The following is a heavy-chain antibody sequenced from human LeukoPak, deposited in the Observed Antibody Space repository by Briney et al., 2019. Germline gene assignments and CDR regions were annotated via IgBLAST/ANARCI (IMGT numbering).Heavy chain of an antibody. J-gene: IGHJ4*02. CDR2: INHNAST. D-gene: IGHD6-13*01. CDR1: GCTFSGYY. Sequence: SETLSLTCSVYGCTFSGYYWSWIRQPPGKGLEWIGEINHNASTNYNPSLKSRGTITVDTSKTQHSPKLSSVPAADTGVYYCARGSSWSKWGQGTLVTVSS. V-gene: IGHV4-34*01. CDR3: ARGSSWSK.